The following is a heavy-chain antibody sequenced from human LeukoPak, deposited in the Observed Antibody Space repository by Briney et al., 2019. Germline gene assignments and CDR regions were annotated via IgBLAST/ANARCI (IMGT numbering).Heavy chain of an antibody. CDR2: IKQDGSEK. CDR1: GFTFSSYW. J-gene: IGHJ4*02. CDR3: TRSGYYYPFDY. Sequence: GGTLRLSCAASGFTFSSYWMSWVRQAPGKGLEWVANIKQDGSEKYYVDSVKGRFTISRDNAKNSLYLQMNSLRAEDTAVYYCTRSGYYYPFDYWGQGTLVTVSS. V-gene: IGHV3-7*01. D-gene: IGHD3-22*01.